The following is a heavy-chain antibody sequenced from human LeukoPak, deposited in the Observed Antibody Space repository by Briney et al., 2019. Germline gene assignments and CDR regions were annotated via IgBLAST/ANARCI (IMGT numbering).Heavy chain of an antibody. Sequence: GGSLRLSCAASGFIFSSYGMHWVRQAPGKGLEWVAFIRNDGSNKYYADSVKGRFTISRDNSKNTLYLQMNSLRAEDTAVFYCATFPYYFDSSGSYYFDFWGQGTLVTVSS. V-gene: IGHV3-30*02. CDR3: ATFPYYFDSSGSYYFDF. D-gene: IGHD3-22*01. CDR1: GFIFSSYG. CDR2: IRNDGSNK. J-gene: IGHJ4*02.